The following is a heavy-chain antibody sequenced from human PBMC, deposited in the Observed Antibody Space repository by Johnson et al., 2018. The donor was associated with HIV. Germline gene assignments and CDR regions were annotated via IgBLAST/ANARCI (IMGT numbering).Heavy chain of an antibody. V-gene: IGHV3-30*14. J-gene: IGHJ3*02. D-gene: IGHD3-10*01. CDR1: GFTFSSYA. CDR3: ARDRGKAGYAFDI. CDR2: ISYDGSNK. Sequence: QVHLVESGGGLVQPGRSLRLSCAASGFTFSSYAMHWVRQAPGKGLEWVAVISYDGSNKYYADSVKGRFTISRDNSKNTLYLQMNSLRAEDTAVYYCARDRGKAGYAFDIWGQGTMVTVSS.